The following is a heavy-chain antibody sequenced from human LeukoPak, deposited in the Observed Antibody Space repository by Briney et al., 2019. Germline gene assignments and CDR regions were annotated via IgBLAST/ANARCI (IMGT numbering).Heavy chain of an antibody. V-gene: IGHV1-2*02. CDR1: GYTFTGYY. Sequence: GASVKVSCKASGYTFTGYYMHWVRQAPGQGLEWMGWINPNTGGTNYAQKFQGRVTMTRDTSISTAYMELSRLRSDDTAVYYCARDKERWLQLAAFDIWGQGTMVTVSS. J-gene: IGHJ3*02. D-gene: IGHD5-24*01. CDR2: INPNTGGT. CDR3: ARDKERWLQLAAFDI.